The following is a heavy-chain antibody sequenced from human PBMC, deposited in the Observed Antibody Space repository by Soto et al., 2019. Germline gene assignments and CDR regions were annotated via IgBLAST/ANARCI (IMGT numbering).Heavy chain of an antibody. V-gene: IGHV3-7*03. J-gene: IGHJ5*02. D-gene: IGHD2-2*01. CDR3: VKDGGYCSSATCYSPRNHYFDA. Sequence: GSLIVSWASSGIDFSVYWISLVLQAPGKGPEWVANIKFDGSEKQYVDSVKGRFTISRDNARNSVFLQMNSLRAGDTAVYYCVKDGGYCSSATCYSPRNHYFDAWGQGTLVTVSS. CDR1: GIDFSVYW. CDR2: IKFDGSEK.